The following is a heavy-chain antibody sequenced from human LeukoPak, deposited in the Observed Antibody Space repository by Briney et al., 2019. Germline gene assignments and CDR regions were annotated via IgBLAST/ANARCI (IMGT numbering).Heavy chain of an antibody. CDR3: ARMGPRRYYYGSSGSIP. J-gene: IGHJ5*02. CDR2: IIPIFGTA. D-gene: IGHD3-22*01. CDR1: GGTFSSYA. V-gene: IGHV1-69*06. Sequence: SVKVSCTASGGTFSSYAISWVRQAPGQGLEWMGGIIPIFGTANYAQKFQGRVTITADKSTSTAYMELRSLRSDDTAVYYCARMGPRRYYYGSSGSIPWGQGTLVTVSS.